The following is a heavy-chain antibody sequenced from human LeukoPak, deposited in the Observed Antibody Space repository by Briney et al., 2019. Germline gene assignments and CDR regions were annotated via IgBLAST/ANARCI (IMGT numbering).Heavy chain of an antibody. Sequence: PADTLSLTFTVSGGSIRSSRYYWGWIRQPPGKSLEGIGSIYYSGSTYYNPSLKSRVTISVDSSKNPFSLKLSSVTAADTAVYYCASSGGYSYGYAEYYFDYWGQGTLVTVSS. J-gene: IGHJ4*02. CDR3: ASSGGYSYGYAEYYFDY. D-gene: IGHD5-18*01. CDR1: GGSIRSSRYY. CDR2: IYYSGST. V-gene: IGHV4-39*01.